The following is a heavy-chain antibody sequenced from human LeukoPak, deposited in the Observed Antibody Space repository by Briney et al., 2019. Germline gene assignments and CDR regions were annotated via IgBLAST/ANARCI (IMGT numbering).Heavy chain of an antibody. CDR2: IKQDGSEK. D-gene: IGHD6-6*01. Sequence: GGSLRLSCAASGFTFSSYWMSWVRQAPGKGLEWVTNIKQDGSEKYYVDSVKGRFTISRDNAKNSLYLQMNSLRAEDTAVYYCARVSSSAIFDYWGQGTLVTVSS. CDR3: ARVSSSAIFDY. V-gene: IGHV3-7*01. CDR1: GFTFSSYW. J-gene: IGHJ4*02.